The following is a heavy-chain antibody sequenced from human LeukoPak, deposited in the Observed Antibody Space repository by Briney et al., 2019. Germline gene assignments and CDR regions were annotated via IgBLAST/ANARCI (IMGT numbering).Heavy chain of an antibody. Sequence: ASVRVSCKASGYTFTSYGISWVRQAPGQGLEWMGWISAYNGNTNYAQTLQGRVTMTTDTSTSTAYMEMRSLRSYDTAVCVLVRADAIDVWGQGTMVTVSS. J-gene: IGHJ6*02. CDR1: GYTFTSYG. V-gene: IGHV1-18*01. CDR2: ISAYNGNT. CDR3: VRADAIDV.